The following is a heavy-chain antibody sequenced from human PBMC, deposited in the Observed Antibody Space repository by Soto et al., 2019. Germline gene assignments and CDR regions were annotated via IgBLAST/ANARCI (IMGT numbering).Heavy chain of an antibody. J-gene: IGHJ3*01. Sequence: QVQLQESGPGLVKPSGTLSLTCAVSGGSISSSHWWTWVRQSPGKGLEYIGEISHSGTSNSNPSLKSRVTLSVDKSKNHFSLTLNSVIAAETAVYYCARVVLTITRGAFDAWGQGTLVIVSS. CDR3: ARVVLTITRGAFDA. CDR1: GGSISSSHW. CDR2: ISHSGTS. D-gene: IGHD3-9*01. V-gene: IGHV4-4*02.